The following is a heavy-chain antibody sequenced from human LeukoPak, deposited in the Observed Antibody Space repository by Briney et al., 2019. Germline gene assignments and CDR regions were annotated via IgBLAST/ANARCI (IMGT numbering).Heavy chain of an antibody. V-gene: IGHV4-4*02. D-gene: IGHD3-16*02. CDR3: ARGSLVLDYHYGMDV. Sequence: SETLSLTCAVSGGSTSSSNWWSWVRQPPGKGLEWIGEIYHSGSTNYNPSLKSRVTISVDKSKNQFSLKLSSVTAADTAVYYCARGSLVLDYHYGMDVWGKGTTVTVSS. J-gene: IGHJ6*04. CDR2: IYHSGST. CDR1: GGSTSSSNW.